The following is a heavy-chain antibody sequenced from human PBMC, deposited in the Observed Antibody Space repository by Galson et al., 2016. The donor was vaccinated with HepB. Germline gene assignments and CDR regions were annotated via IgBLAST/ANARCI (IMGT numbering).Heavy chain of an antibody. Sequence: SETLSLTCAVYGGSFSGSYWSWIRQPPGKGLEWIGEINHSGSTNYNPSLKGRVTISVDTSKNQFSLKLNSVTAADTAVYYCAREYSSSLLFIDYRGQGTLVTFSS. D-gene: IGHD6-6*01. V-gene: IGHV4-34*01. CDR1: GGSFSGSY. CDR2: INHSGST. J-gene: IGHJ4*02. CDR3: AREYSSSLLFIDY.